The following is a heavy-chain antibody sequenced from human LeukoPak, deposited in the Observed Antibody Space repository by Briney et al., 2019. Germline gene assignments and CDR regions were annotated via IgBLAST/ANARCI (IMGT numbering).Heavy chain of an antibody. Sequence: SVKVSCKASGGTFSSYAISWVRQAPGQGLEWMGGIIPIFGTTNYAQKFQGRVTITADESTSIAYMELSSLRSDGTAMYYCARVQTGLQLLMENWGQGTLVTVSS. D-gene: IGHD1-14*01. CDR2: IIPIFGTT. CDR3: ARVQTGLQLLMEN. CDR1: GGTFSSYA. J-gene: IGHJ4*02. V-gene: IGHV1-69*13.